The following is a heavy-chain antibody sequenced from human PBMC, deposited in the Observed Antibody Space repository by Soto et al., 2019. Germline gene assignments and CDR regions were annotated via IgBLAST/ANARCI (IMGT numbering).Heavy chain of an antibody. CDR3: AKDHLTTTVTTVGY. J-gene: IGHJ4*02. Sequence: QVQLVESGGGVVQPGRSLRLSCAASGFTFSNYGMHWVRQAPGKGLEWVAVISYHGSDKYYADSVKGRFTISRDNSKNARYLQMDSLRAEDTAVDYCAKDHLTTTVTTVGYWGQGTLVTVSS. D-gene: IGHD4-17*01. V-gene: IGHV3-30*18. CDR2: ISYHGSDK. CDR1: GFTFSNYG.